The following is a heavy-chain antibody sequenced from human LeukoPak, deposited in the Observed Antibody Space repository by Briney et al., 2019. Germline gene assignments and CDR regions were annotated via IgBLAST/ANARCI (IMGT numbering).Heavy chain of an antibody. Sequence: WVSSISSSSSYIYYAASVKGRFTISRDNAKNSLYLQMNSLRAEDTAVYYCARDEKGPFDYWGQGTLVTVSS. V-gene: IGHV3-21*01. CDR2: ISSSSSYI. CDR3: ARDEKGPFDY. J-gene: IGHJ4*02.